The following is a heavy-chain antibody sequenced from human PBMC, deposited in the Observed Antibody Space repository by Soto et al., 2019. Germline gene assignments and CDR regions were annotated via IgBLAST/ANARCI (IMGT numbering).Heavy chain of an antibody. CDR2: IKSESDGGTT. D-gene: IGHD2-2*01. CDR1: GFTFSNAW. J-gene: IGHJ4*02. V-gene: IGHV3-15*01. Sequence: EVQLVDSGGGLVKPGGSLRLSCAASGFTFSNAWMTWVRQAPGKGLEYVGRIKSESDGGTTDYAAPVNGRFTISRDDSKNTLYLQMNSLKAEDTGIYYCTTNNAPSCTSISCYRPIWGQGTLVTVSS. CDR3: TTNNAPSCTSISCYRPI.